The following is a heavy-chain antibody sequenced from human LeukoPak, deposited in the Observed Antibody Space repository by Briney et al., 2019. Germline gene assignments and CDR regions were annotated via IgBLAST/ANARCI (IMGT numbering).Heavy chain of an antibody. CDR3: ARSIAAAGTNWFDP. D-gene: IGHD6-13*01. Sequence: GGSLRLSCAASGFTFSDYYMSWIRQAPGKGLEWVSYISSSGSTIYYADSVKGRFTISRDNAKNSLYLQMNSLRAEDTAVYYCARSIAAAGTNWFDPWGQGTLVTVSS. V-gene: IGHV3-11*01. CDR2: ISSSGSTI. CDR1: GFTFSDYY. J-gene: IGHJ5*02.